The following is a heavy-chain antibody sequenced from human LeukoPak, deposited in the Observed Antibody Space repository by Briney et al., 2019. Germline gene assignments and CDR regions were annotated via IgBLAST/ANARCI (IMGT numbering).Heavy chain of an antibody. CDR1: GFTFSSYA. CDR3: ARDPYSGGYGAYYYYYMDV. Sequence: PGGSLRLSCAASGFTFSSYAMSWVRQAPGKGLEWASAISGSGGSTYYADSVKGQFTISRDNSKNTLYLQMNSLRAEDTAVYYCARDPYSGGYGAYYYYYMDVWGKGTTVTISS. D-gene: IGHD1-26*01. V-gene: IGHV3-23*01. J-gene: IGHJ6*03. CDR2: ISGSGGST.